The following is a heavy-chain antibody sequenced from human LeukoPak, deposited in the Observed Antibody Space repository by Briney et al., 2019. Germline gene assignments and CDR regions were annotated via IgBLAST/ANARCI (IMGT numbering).Heavy chain of an antibody. J-gene: IGHJ4*02. D-gene: IGHD2-2*01. Sequence: SVKVSCKASGGTFSSYAISWVRQAPGQGLEWMGGIIPIFGTANYAQKFQGRVTITADESTSTAYMELSSLRSEDTAVYYCARGLRDFPAFDSWGQGTLVTVSS. CDR1: GGTFSSYA. V-gene: IGHV1-69*13. CDR2: IIPIFGTA. CDR3: ARGLRDFPAFDS.